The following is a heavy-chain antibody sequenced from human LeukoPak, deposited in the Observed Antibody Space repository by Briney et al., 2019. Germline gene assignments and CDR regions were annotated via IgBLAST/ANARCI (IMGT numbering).Heavy chain of an antibody. D-gene: IGHD3-10*01. V-gene: IGHV4-59*12. CDR3: ARRSRGRYFDY. CDR1: GGSISSYY. CDR2: IYYSGST. J-gene: IGHJ4*02. Sequence: SETLSLTCTVSGGSISSYYWSWIRQPPGKGLEWIGYIYYSGSTNYNPSLKSRVTISVDTSKNQFSLKLSSVTAADTAVYYCARRSRGRYFDYWGQGTLVTVSS.